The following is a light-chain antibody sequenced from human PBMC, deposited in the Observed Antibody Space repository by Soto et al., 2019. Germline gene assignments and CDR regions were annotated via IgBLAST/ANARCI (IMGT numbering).Light chain of an antibody. V-gene: IGLV1-40*01. CDR3: QSYDSSLRGSSWV. Sequence: QTVVTQPPSVSGAPGQRVTISCTGSSSNIGAGYDVHWYQQLPGTAPKLLIYGNSNRPSGVPDRFSGSKSGTSASLAITGLQAEDEAEYYCQSYDSSLRGSSWVFGGGTQLTVL. J-gene: IGLJ3*02. CDR1: SSNIGAGYD. CDR2: GNS.